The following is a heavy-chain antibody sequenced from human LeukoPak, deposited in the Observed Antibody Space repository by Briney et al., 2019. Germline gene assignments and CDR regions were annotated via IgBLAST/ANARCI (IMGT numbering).Heavy chain of an antibody. D-gene: IGHD6-6*01. Sequence: SEPLSLTCTVSGRSISGYYWSWIRQPPGKGLEWIGDIFSTGSTNYRPPLKSRITISKDTSRKQFSLQLSSVTAADTAVYYCARNARPEYYYHMDVWGKGTTVIVSS. V-gene: IGHV4-59*01. J-gene: IGHJ6*03. CDR2: IFSTGST. CDR3: ARNARPEYYYHMDV. CDR1: GRSISGYY.